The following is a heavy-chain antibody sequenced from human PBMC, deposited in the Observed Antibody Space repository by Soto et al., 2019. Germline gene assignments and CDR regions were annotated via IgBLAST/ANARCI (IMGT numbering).Heavy chain of an antibody. Sequence: SETLSLTCTVSGGSFSSGGYYWSLFLQHPGKGLEWIGYIYYSGSTYYNPSLKSRVTISVDTSKNQFSLKLSSVTDADTAVYYCAVGPDYGDYWFDPWGQGTLVTVSS. J-gene: IGHJ5*02. CDR3: AVGPDYGDYWFDP. CDR2: IYYSGST. CDR1: GGSFSSGGYY. V-gene: IGHV4-31*03. D-gene: IGHD4-17*01.